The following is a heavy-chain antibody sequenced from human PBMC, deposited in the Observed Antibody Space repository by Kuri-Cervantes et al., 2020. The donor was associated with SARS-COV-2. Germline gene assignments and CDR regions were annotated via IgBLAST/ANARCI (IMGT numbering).Heavy chain of an antibody. D-gene: IGHD2-2*02. Sequence: GESLKISCAASGFTFSSYAMSWVRQAPGKGLEWVSAISGSGGSTYYADSVKGRFTISRDNSKNTLYLQMNSLRAEDTAVYYRAKGEVCSSTSCYTGASYGMDVWGQASTVTVSS. CDR2: ISGSGGST. V-gene: IGHV3-23*01. CDR3: AKGEVCSSTSCYTGASYGMDV. CDR1: GFTFSSYA. J-gene: IGHJ6*01.